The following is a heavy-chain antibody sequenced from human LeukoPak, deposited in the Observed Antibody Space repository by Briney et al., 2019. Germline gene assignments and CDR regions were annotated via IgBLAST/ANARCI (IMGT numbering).Heavy chain of an antibody. CDR2: IYYSGST. V-gene: IGHV4-39*01. CDR1: GGSITSSSYY. Sequence: PSETLSLTCTVSGGSITSSSYYWGWIRQPPGKGLEWIGSIYYSGSTYYNPSLKSRVTISVDTSKNQFSLELSSVTAADTAVHYCARGHCFGGDCYFDHWGPGTLVTVSS. CDR3: ARGHCFGGDCYFDH. J-gene: IGHJ4*02. D-gene: IGHD2-21*02.